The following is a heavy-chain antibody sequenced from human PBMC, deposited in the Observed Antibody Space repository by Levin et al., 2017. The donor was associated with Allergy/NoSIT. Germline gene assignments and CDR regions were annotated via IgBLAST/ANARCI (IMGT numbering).Heavy chain of an antibody. CDR3: VRDLTTVRGGMDG. Sequence: GESLKISCAASGFDFSRSGMNWVRQAPGQGPEWVSYIRPTSEIIHYADSVKGRFTISRDNRKNSLYLQMNRLRVEDTATYYCVRDLTTVRGGMDGWGQGTTVTVSS. CDR2: IRPTSEII. CDR1: GFDFSRSG. V-gene: IGHV3-48*04. D-gene: IGHD1-1*01. J-gene: IGHJ6*02.